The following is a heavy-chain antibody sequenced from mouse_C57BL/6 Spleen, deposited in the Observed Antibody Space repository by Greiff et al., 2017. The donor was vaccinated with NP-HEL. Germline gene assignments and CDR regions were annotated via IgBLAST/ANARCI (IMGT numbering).Heavy chain of an antibody. CDR1: GYTFTSYW. J-gene: IGHJ2*01. V-gene: IGHV1-59*01. D-gene: IGHD4-1*01. CDR3: ARREGANWDYFDY. Sequence: VQLQQPGAELVRPGTSVKLSCKASGYTFTSYWMHWVKQRPGQGLEWIGVIDPSDSYTNYNQKFKGKATLTVDTSSSTAYMQLSSLTSEDSAVYYCARREGANWDYFDYWGQGTTLTVSS. CDR2: IDPSDSYT.